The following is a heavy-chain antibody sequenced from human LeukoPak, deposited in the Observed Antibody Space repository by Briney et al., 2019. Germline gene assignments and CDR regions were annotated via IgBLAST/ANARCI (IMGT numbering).Heavy chain of an antibody. CDR2: IYYSGST. J-gene: IGHJ5*02. V-gene: IGHV4-59*01. CDR1: DYSISISYY. Sequence: SETLSLTCIVSDYSISISYYWSWIRQPPGKGLEWIGYIYYSGSTNYNPSLKSRVTISVDTSKNQFSLKLSSVTAADTAVYYCARGGYDILTGYAHYNWFDPWGQGTLVTVSS. D-gene: IGHD3-9*01. CDR3: ARGGYDILTGYAHYNWFDP.